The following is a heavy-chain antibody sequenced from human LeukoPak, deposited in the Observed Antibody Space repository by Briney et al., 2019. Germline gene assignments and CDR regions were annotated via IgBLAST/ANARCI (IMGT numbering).Heavy chain of an antibody. Sequence: PGGSLRLSCAASGFTFSSYSMNWVRQAPGKGLEWVAVIWYDGSNKHYADSVKGRFTISRDNSKNTLYLQMNSLRAEDTAVYYCAREGGCMVFTDPYLDYGGQGTLVTVSS. CDR3: AREGGCMVFTDPYLDY. CDR2: IWYDGSNK. J-gene: IGHJ4*02. D-gene: IGHD2-8*01. CDR1: GFTFSSYS. V-gene: IGHV3-33*08.